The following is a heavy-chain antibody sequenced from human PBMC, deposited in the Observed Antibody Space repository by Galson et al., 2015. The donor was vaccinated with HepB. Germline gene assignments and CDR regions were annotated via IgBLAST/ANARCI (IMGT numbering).Heavy chain of an antibody. CDR1: GFTFSSYS. Sequence: SLRLSCAASGFTFSSYSMNWVRQAPGKGLEWVSYISSSSSTIYYADSVKGRFTISRDNSKNTLYLQMNSLRAEDTAVYYCASSSSGWYFDYWGQGTLVTVSS. CDR2: ISSSSSTI. D-gene: IGHD6-19*01. V-gene: IGHV3-48*01. J-gene: IGHJ4*02. CDR3: ASSSSGWYFDY.